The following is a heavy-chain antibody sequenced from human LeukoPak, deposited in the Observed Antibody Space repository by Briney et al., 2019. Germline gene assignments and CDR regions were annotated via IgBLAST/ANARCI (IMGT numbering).Heavy chain of an antibody. J-gene: IGHJ6*03. D-gene: IGHD1-1*01. CDR2: INPRGGST. V-gene: IGHV1-46*01. Sequence: ASVKVSCKASGYTFTSHFMHWVRQAPGQGLEWMGIINPRGGSTSYTQKFQGRVTMTRDTSTSTVYMELSSLRSEDTAVYYCARDKQLDWAHYYYSYMDVWGKGTTVTVSS. CDR1: GYTFTSHF. CDR3: ARDKQLDWAHYYYSYMDV.